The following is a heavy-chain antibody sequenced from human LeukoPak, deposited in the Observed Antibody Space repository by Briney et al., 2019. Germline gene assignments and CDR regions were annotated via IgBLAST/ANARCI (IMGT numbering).Heavy chain of an antibody. J-gene: IGHJ4*02. Sequence: SETLSLTCTVSGYSIGSGYYWGWIRQPPGKGLEWIGSIYHSGSTYYNPSLKSRVTISVDTSKNQFSLKLSSVTAADTAVYYCARVGNYYDSSGYWGNFDYWGQGTLVTVSS. V-gene: IGHV4-38-2*02. D-gene: IGHD3-22*01. CDR3: ARVGNYYDSSGYWGNFDY. CDR1: GYSIGSGYY. CDR2: IYHSGST.